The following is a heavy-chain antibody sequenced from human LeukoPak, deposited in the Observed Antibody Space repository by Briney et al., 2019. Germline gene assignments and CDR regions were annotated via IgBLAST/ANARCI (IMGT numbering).Heavy chain of an antibody. Sequence: GASVKVSCKASGYTFTSYDINWVRQATGQGLEWMGWRNPNSGNTGYAQKFQGRVTMTRDTSTSTVYMELSSLRSEDTAVYYRATLAYCGGDCYSNFDYWGQGTLVTVSS. V-gene: IGHV1-8*02. J-gene: IGHJ4*02. CDR1: GYTFTSYD. CDR3: ATLAYCGGDCYSNFDY. D-gene: IGHD2-21*02. CDR2: RNPNSGNT.